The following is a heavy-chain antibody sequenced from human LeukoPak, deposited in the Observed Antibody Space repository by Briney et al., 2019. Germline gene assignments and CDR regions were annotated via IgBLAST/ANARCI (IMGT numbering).Heavy chain of an antibody. D-gene: IGHD3-3*01. V-gene: IGHV3-7*01. CDR1: GFTFSNYW. J-gene: IGHJ4*02. Sequence: GGSLRLSCAASGFTFSNYWMHWVRQAPGEGLEWVANIRTDGTERNYVDSVKGRFTISRDNAKNSLYLQMNSLRAEDTAVYYCARERITIFGVVIVPFHYWGQGTLVTVSS. CDR3: ARERITIFGVVIVPFHY. CDR2: IRTDGTER.